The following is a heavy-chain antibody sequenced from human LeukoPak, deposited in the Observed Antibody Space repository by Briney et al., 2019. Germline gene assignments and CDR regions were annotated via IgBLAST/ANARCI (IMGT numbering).Heavy chain of an antibody. V-gene: IGHV3-23*01. D-gene: IGHD6-19*01. CDR1: GFTFGNYG. Sequence: PGGSLRLSCAASGFTFGNYGMSWVRQAPGKGLEWVSAISGSGGSTYYADSVKGRFTISRDNSKNTLYLQMNSLRAADTAVYYCARDRDNVAGTRGYFDYWGQGTLVTVSS. CDR3: ARDRDNVAGTRGYFDY. J-gene: IGHJ4*02. CDR2: ISGSGGST.